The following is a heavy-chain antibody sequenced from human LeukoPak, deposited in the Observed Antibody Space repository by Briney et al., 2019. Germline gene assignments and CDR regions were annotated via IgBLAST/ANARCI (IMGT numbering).Heavy chain of an antibody. CDR3: ARGPYGSGNYGYLDY. D-gene: IGHD3-10*01. J-gene: IGHJ4*02. Sequence: GGSLRLSCAASGFTFSTYGMHWVRQAPGKGLEWVAVIWYDGSNKYYVDSVKGRFTISRDNSKNTLYLQMNSLRVEDTAVYYCARGPYGSGNYGYLDYWGQGTLVTVSS. CDR1: GFTFSTYG. V-gene: IGHV3-33*01. CDR2: IWYDGSNK.